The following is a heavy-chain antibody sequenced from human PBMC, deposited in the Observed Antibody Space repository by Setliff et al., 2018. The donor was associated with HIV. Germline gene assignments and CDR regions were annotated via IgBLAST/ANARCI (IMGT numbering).Heavy chain of an antibody. V-gene: IGHV3-23*01. J-gene: IGHJ4*02. CDR1: GFTFSNHV. Sequence: GGSLRLSCAASGFTFSNHVMNWVHQAPGKGLEWVSAISTSGGAADYADSVKGRFTISRDNSRNTLYLQVNSLRAEDTALYFCARRGNLLEGRQLDSWGQGTLVTVSS. CDR3: ARRGNLLEGRQLDS. CDR2: ISTSGGAA. D-gene: IGHD1-1*01.